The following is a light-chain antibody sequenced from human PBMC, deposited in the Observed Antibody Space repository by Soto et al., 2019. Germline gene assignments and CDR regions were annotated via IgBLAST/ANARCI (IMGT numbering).Light chain of an antibody. CDR1: SSNIGAGYE. V-gene: IGLV1-40*01. Sequence: QSVLTQPPSVSGAPGQRVTISCTGSSSNIGAGYEVHWYQHLPGKAPKLLIYGNTNRPSGVPDRFSGSKSGTSASLAITGLQAEDEADHYCQSYDSSLSASYVFGGGTQLTVL. CDR3: QSYDSSLSASYV. CDR2: GNT. J-gene: IGLJ7*01.